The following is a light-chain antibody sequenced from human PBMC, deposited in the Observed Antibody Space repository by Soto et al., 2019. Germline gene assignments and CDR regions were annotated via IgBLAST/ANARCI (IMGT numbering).Light chain of an antibody. CDR1: QSISSW. CDR3: QQYNDYSGVT. V-gene: IGKV1-5*03. J-gene: IGKJ4*01. Sequence: DIQMTQSPSTVSASVGDRVTITCRASQSISSWLAWYQQKPGKAPKLLIYQASNLGSGVPSRFSGSGSGTEFTLTISSLQPDDFATYYCQQYNDYSGVTFGGGTKVEIK. CDR2: QAS.